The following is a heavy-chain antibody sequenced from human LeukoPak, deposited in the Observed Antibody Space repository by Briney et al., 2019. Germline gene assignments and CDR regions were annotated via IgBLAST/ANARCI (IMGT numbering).Heavy chain of an antibody. D-gene: IGHD1/OR15-1a*01. Sequence: PGGSLRLSCAASGFTFSSYAMSWVRQAPGKGLEWVSAISGSGGSTYYADSVKGRFTISRDNVKNTLSLQMNSLGAEDTALYYCARGWNTTPRSGFDIWGLGTMVTVSS. CDR2: ISGSGGST. CDR3: ARGWNTTPRSGFDI. V-gene: IGHV3-23*01. J-gene: IGHJ3*02. CDR1: GFTFSSYA.